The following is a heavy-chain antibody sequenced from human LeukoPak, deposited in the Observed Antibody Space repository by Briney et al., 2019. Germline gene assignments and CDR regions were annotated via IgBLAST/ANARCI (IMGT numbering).Heavy chain of an antibody. V-gene: IGHV1-46*01. Sequence: ASVKVSCKASGYTFTSYYMHWVRQAPGQGLEWMGIINPSGGSTNYAQKFQGRVTMTRDMSTSTVYMELSSLRSDDTAVYYCARDSSSGWPRYFDYWGQGTLVTVSS. D-gene: IGHD6-19*01. CDR1: GYTFTSYY. CDR3: ARDSSSGWPRYFDY. J-gene: IGHJ4*02. CDR2: INPSGGST.